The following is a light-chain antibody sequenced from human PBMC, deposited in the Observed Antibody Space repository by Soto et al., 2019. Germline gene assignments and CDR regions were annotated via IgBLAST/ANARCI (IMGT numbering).Light chain of an antibody. Sequence: EIVMTQSPATLSVSPGERATLSCRASQNINNNLAWYQQQPGQVPRLLIYHASTGATGIPARFSGSGSGTELTLTISSVQSEDFAVYYCQQYNDWPLTFGGGTKVELK. J-gene: IGKJ4*01. V-gene: IGKV3-15*01. CDR3: QQYNDWPLT. CDR2: HAS. CDR1: QNINNN.